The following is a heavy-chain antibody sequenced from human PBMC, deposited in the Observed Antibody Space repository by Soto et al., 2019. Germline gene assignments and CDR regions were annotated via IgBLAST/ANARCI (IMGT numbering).Heavy chain of an antibody. CDR2: IYPSGRG. D-gene: IGHD5-18*01. J-gene: IGHJ2*01. CDR3: ARDYDVNTAVDYWYFDL. V-gene: IGHV4-4*07. Sequence: QVQLQESGPRLVTPSETLTLTCSLSGGSITNHYWGWIRQPPGKGLEFIGRIYPSGRGHYNPSHQSRVTMSVATSKNQFSLKVNSVTAADTAIYYCARDYDVNTAVDYWYFDLWGRGTLVTVSS. CDR1: GGSITNHY.